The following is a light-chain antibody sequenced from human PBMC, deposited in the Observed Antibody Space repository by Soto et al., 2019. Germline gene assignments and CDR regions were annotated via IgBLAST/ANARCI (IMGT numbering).Light chain of an antibody. J-gene: IGLJ1*01. V-gene: IGLV2-14*01. CDR3: NSQRSSGTRV. CDR2: EVS. CDR1: SSDVGGYKH. Sequence: QSVLTQPASVSGSPGQSITISCTGTSSDVGGYKHVSWYQHHPGKAPKLMIYEVSNRPSGVSDRFSGSKSGYTASLTISGLQAEDEADYYCNSQRSSGTRVFGTGTQLTVL.